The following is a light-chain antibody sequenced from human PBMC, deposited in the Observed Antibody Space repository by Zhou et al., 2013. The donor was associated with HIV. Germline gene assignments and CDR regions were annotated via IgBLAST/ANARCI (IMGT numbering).Light chain of an antibody. J-gene: IGKJ2*01. CDR2: GAS. CDR3: QHYGVSPYT. CDR1: QSVSSRS. Sequence: EIVLTQSPGTVSLSPGERATLSCRASQSVSSRSLAWFQQKPGQAPRLLIYGASSRATGIPDRFSGSGSGTDFTLTISRLEPEDFAVYYCQHYGVSPYTFGPGTKLEI. V-gene: IGKV3-20*01.